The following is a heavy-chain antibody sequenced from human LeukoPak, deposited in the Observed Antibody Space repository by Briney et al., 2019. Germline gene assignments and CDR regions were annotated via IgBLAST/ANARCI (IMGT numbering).Heavy chain of an antibody. J-gene: IGHJ4*02. CDR3: ANGFNFWSGHYPLPSPFDQ. D-gene: IGHD3-3*01. V-gene: IGHV3-20*04. CDR2: INWSGVTT. Sequence: GGSLRLSCEVSGVTSEESGMSWVRQAPGKGLEWVSSINWSGVTTYYADAVKGRFTIPRDKAKNSLYLQMDSLRAEDTAFYYCANGFNFWSGHYPLPSPFDQWGQGTLVTVSS. CDR1: GVTSEESG.